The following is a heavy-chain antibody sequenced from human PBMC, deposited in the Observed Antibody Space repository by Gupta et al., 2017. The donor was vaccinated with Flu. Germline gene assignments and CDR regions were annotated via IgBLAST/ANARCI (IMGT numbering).Heavy chain of an antibody. Sequence: EVQLVESGGGLVQPGGSLRLSCAASGFTFSSYEMNWVRQAPGKGLEWVSYISSSGSTIYYADSVKVRFTISRDNAKNSLYLQMNSLRAEDTAVYYCARDGENSSGWDYWGQGTLVTVSS. CDR2: ISSSGSTI. D-gene: IGHD6-19*01. J-gene: IGHJ4*02. V-gene: IGHV3-48*03. CDR1: GFTFSSYE. CDR3: ARDGENSSGWDY.